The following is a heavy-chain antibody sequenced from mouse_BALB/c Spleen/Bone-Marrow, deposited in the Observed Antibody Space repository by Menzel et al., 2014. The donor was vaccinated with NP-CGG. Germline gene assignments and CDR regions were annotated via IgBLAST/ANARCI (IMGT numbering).Heavy chain of an antibody. V-gene: IGHV1-9*01. CDR2: ILPGSGST. J-gene: IGHJ4*01. CDR1: GYTFSSYW. CDR3: GNYYAMDY. Sequence: QVQLQQSGAEPMKPGASVKISCKATGYTFSSYWIEWVKQRPGHGLEWIGEILPGSGSTNYNEKFKGKATFTADTSSNTAYMQLSSLTSEDSAVYYCGNYYAMDYWGQGTSVTVSS.